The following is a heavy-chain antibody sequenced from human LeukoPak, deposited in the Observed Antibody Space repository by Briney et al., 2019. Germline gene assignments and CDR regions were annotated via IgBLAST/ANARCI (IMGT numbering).Heavy chain of an antibody. CDR2: ISSSSSYI. CDR1: GFTFSSYS. V-gene: IGHV3-21*01. J-gene: IGHJ4*02. Sequence: GGSLRLSCAASGFTFSSYSMNWVRQAPGKGLEWVSSISSSSSYIYYADSVKGRFTISRDNAKNSLYLQMNSLRAEDTAVYYCARGVLYYYDSSGYSPIDYWGQGTLVTVSS. CDR3: ARGVLYYYDSSGYSPIDY. D-gene: IGHD3-22*01.